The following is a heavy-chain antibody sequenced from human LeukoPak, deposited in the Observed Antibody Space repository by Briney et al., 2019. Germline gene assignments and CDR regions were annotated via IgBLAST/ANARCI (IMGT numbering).Heavy chain of an antibody. V-gene: IGHV1-46*01. J-gene: IGHJ4*02. CDR1: GYTFTSYY. D-gene: IGHD3-10*01. Sequence: EASVKVSCKASGYTFTSYYMHWVRQAPGQGLEWMGIINPSGGSTSYAQKFQGRVTMTRDMSTSTVYMELSSLRSEDTAVYYCASAVVRAREIHWGQGTLVTVSS. CDR3: ASAVVRAREIH. CDR2: INPSGGST.